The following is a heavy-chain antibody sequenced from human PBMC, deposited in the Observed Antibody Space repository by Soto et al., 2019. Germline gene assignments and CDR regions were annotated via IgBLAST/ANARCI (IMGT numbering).Heavy chain of an antibody. CDR3: ARLVRGSSTSRFDY. CDR1: GGSISSGGYY. CDR2: IYYSGST. V-gene: IGHV4-31*03. Sequence: QVQLQESCPGLVKPSQTLSLTCTVSGGSISSGGYYWSWILQHPVKGLEWIEYIYYSGSTYYNPSLKSRVTISVDTTKNQFSLKLSSVTAADTAVYYCARLVRGSSTSRFDYWGQGTLVTVSS. J-gene: IGHJ4*02. D-gene: IGHD2-2*01.